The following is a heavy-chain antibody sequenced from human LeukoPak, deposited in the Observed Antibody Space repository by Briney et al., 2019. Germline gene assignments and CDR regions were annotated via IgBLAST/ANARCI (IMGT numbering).Heavy chain of an antibody. CDR3: ARLLRLGELSPRAPYYFDY. CDR2: INPNSGGT. V-gene: IGHV1-2*02. D-gene: IGHD3-16*02. Sequence: ASVKVSCKASGYTFTGYYMHWVRQAPGQGLKWMGWINPNSGGTNYAQKFQGRVTMTRDTSISTAYMELSRLRSDDTAVYYCARLLRLGELSPRAPYYFDYWGQGTLVTVSS. CDR1: GYTFTGYY. J-gene: IGHJ4*02.